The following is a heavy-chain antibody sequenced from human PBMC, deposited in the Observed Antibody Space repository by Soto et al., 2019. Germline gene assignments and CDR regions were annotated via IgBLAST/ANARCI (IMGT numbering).Heavy chain of an antibody. J-gene: IGHJ4*02. D-gene: IGHD2-2*01. CDR2: ISYDGSNK. CDR3: ANAPAIVLVPAAMGGDY. CDR1: GFTFSSYG. V-gene: IGHV3-30*18. Sequence: QVQLVESGGGVVQPGRSLRLSCAASGFTFSSYGMHWVRQAPGKGLEWVAVISYDGSNKYYADSVKGRFTISRDNSKNTLYLQMSSLRAEDTAVYYCANAPAIVLVPAAMGGDYWGQETLVTVSS.